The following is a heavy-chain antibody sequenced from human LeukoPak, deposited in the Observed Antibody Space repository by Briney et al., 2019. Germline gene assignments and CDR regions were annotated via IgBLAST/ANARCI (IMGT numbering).Heavy chain of an antibody. CDR1: GGSISSGDYY. J-gene: IGHJ3*02. V-gene: IGHV4-30-4*08. Sequence: PSQTLSLTCTVSGGSISSGDYYWSWIRQPPGKGLEWIGYIYYSGSTYYNPSLKSRVTISVDTSKNQFSLKLSSVTAADTAVYYCARHAYYDFWSGPTHVAFDIWGQGTMVTVSS. CDR2: IYYSGST. D-gene: IGHD3-3*01. CDR3: ARHAYYDFWSGPTHVAFDI.